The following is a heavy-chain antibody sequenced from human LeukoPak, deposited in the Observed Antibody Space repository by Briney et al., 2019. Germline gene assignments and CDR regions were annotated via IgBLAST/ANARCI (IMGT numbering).Heavy chain of an antibody. CDR1: GFTVSSNY. D-gene: IGHD1-26*01. CDR2: IYRDGTT. Sequence: GGSLRLSCAASGFTVSSNYMSWVRQAPGKGLEWVSVIYRDGTTYYADSVKGRSTISRDNSKNTVYLQVNSLRAEDTAVFYCASSTEWEPIRDYWGPGTLVTVSS. V-gene: IGHV3-53*01. CDR3: ASSTEWEPIRDY. J-gene: IGHJ4*02.